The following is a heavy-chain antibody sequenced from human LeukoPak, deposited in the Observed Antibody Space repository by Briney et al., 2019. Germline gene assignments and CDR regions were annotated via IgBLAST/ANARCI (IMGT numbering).Heavy chain of an antibody. CDR2: INPNSGGT. D-gene: IGHD3-22*01. J-gene: IGHJ5*02. Sequence: ASVKVSCKASGYTFTGYYMHWVRQAPGQGLEWMGWINPNSGGTNYAQKFQGRVTMTRDTSISTAYMELSRLRSDDTAVYYCARTASGYYYDSSGYLPWGQGTLVTVSS. CDR1: GYTFTGYY. V-gene: IGHV1-2*02. CDR3: ARTASGYYYDSSGYLP.